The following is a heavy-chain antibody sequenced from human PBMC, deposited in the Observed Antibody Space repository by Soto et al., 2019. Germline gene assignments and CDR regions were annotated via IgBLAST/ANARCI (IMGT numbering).Heavy chain of an antibody. CDR2: IIPIFGTA. CDR1: GGTFSSYA. CDR3: ASSYDSSGSVDY. J-gene: IGHJ4*02. Sequence: SVKVSCKASGGTFSSYAISWVRQAPGQGLEWMGGIIPIFGTANYAQKFQGRVTITADESTSTAYMELSSLRSEDTAVYYCASSYDSSGSVDYWGQGTLVTGSS. D-gene: IGHD3-22*01. V-gene: IGHV1-69*13.